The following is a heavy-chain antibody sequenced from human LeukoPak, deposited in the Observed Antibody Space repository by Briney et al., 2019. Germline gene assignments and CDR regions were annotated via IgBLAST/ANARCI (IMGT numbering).Heavy chain of an antibody. D-gene: IGHD3-22*01. CDR2: INPNSGGA. J-gene: IGHJ3*02. V-gene: IGHV1-2*02. CDR1: GYTFTDYY. CDR3: ARQTYYYDSSGYPRGSDAFDI. Sequence: ASVKVSCKASGYTFTDYYMHWVRQAPGQGLEWMGWINPNSGGANYAQKLQGRVTMTTDTSTSTAYMELRSLRSDDTAVYYCARQTYYYDSSGYPRGSDAFDIWGQGTMVTVSS.